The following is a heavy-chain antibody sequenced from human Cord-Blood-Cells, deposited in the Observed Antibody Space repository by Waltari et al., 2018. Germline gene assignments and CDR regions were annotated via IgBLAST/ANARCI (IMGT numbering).Heavy chain of an antibody. V-gene: IGHV3-33*01. CDR2: IWYDGSNK. D-gene: IGHD2-2*01. CDR3: ARGLDIVVVPADNAFDI. CDR1: GFTFSSYG. J-gene: IGHJ3*02. Sequence: QVQLVESGGGVVQPGRSLRPSCAASGFTFSSYGMHWVRQAPGKGLEWVAVIWYDGSNKYYADSVKGRFTISRDNSKNTLYLQMNSLRAEDTAVYYCARGLDIVVVPADNAFDIWGQGTMVTVSS.